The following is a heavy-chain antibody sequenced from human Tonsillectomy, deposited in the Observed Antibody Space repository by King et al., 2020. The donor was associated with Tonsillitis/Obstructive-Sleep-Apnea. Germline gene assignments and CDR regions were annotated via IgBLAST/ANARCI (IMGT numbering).Heavy chain of an antibody. Sequence: QLVQSGAEVKKPGSSVKVSCKASGGTFSSYAISWVRQAPGQGLEWMGGIIPILGIANYAQKFQGRVTITADKSTSTAYMELSSLRSEDTAVYYWSRAQGPYSGYDAWGQGTLVTVSS. J-gene: IGHJ5*02. V-gene: IGHV1-69*10. CDR2: IIPILGIA. CDR3: SRAQGPYSGYDA. CDR1: GGTFSSYA. D-gene: IGHD5-12*01.